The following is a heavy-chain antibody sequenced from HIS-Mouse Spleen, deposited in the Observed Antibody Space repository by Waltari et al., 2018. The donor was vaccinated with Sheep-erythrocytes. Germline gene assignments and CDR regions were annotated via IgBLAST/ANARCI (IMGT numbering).Heavy chain of an antibody. V-gene: IGHV4-34*01. J-gene: IGHJ3*02. Sequence: QVQLQQWGAGLLKPSETLSLTCAVYGGSFSGYYWSWIRQPPGKGLEWIGEINHSGRTNDNPSLKSRVTISVDTSKNQFSLKLSSVTAADTAVYYCALSVDLAGAFDIWGQGTMVTVSS. CDR3: ALSVDLAGAFDI. CDR2: INHSGRT. CDR1: GGSFSGYY. D-gene: IGHD6-19*01.